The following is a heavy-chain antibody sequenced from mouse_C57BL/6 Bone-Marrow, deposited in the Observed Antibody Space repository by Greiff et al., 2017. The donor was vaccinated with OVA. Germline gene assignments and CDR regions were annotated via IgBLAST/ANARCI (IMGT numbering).Heavy chain of an antibody. V-gene: IGHV5-9-1*02. CDR3: TGYYYGSRGAWFAY. D-gene: IGHD1-1*01. Sequence: EVKVEESGEGLVKPGGSLKLSCAASGFTFSSYAMSWVRQTPEKRLEWVAYISSGGDYIYYADTVKGRFIISRDNARNTLYLQMSSLKSEDTAMYYCTGYYYGSRGAWFAYWGQGTLVTVSA. CDR1: GFTFSSYA. J-gene: IGHJ3*01. CDR2: ISSGGDYI.